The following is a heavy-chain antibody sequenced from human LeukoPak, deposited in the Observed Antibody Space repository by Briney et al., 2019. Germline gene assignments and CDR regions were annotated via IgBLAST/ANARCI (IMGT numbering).Heavy chain of an antibody. CDR2: ITGSGGNT. CDR3: ARGIGY. Sequence: GASLRLSCAASGFTFSNYAMSWVRQAPGKGLEWVSAITGSGGNTYYADSVKGRFTISRDNSKNTVFLQMNSLRAEDTAVYYCARGIGYWGQGTLVTVSS. CDR1: GFTFSNYA. V-gene: IGHV3-23*01. J-gene: IGHJ4*02.